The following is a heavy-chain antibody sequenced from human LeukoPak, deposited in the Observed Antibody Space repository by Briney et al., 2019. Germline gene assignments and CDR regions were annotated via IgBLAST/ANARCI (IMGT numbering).Heavy chain of an antibody. V-gene: IGHV4-31*03. CDR3: ARAVDYRNYFDY. CDR1: GDSMTRGGYY. CDR2: IYHSGTT. J-gene: IGHJ4*02. D-gene: IGHD4-11*01. Sequence: PSETLSLTSTVSGDSMTRGGYYWSWVRHHPGKGLEWIGFIYHSGTTFYNPSLEGRAAISADTSQNQFSLKLTSVTAADTAVYYCARAVDYRNYFDYWGQGTLVTVSS.